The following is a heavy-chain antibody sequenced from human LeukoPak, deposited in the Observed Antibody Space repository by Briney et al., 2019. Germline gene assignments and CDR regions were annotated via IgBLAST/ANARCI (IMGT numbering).Heavy chain of an antibody. Sequence: SESLSLTCTLSGVSTAVFGGSIDSSRYFWAWVRQPPGKGLEWIGSIHYSGSTYYNPSLKSRVTISIDTSKNQFSLKLRSVTAADTAVYYCARDSYYDSSGHAPWGQGILVTVSS. J-gene: IGHJ5*02. CDR2: IHYSGST. CDR3: ARDSYYDSSGHAP. D-gene: IGHD3-22*01. CDR1: GVSTAVFGGSIDSSRYF. V-gene: IGHV4-39*07.